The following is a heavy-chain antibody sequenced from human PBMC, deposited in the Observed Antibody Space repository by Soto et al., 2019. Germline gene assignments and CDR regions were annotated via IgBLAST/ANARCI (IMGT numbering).Heavy chain of an antibody. V-gene: IGHV4-59*08. CDR3: ARHSRGNSGYDSPCDY. CDR1: GGSISTFY. CDR2: IYHRGST. D-gene: IGHD5-12*01. Sequence: QVRLQESGPGLVKPSETLSLTCTVSGGSISTFYWSWIRQPPGKGLEWIGHIYHRGSTTYNPSLKRRLTISVDTSKKQFSLKLSSVTAADTAMYYCARHSRGNSGYDSPCDYWGQGTLVIVSS. J-gene: IGHJ4*02.